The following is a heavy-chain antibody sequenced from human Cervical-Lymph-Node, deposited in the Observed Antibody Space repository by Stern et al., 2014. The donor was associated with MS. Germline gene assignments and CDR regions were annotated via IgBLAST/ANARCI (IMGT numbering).Heavy chain of an antibody. CDR1: GYSFSSYW. CDR2: IFPSDSET. J-gene: IGHJ4*02. D-gene: IGHD3-22*01. CDR3: GREVALTAGLLGF. Sequence: QLVQSGAEVKKPGESLKIACKGSGYSFSSYWIAWVRQMPGKGLEWMGMIFPSDSETRDSPSFEGQVTISVDKSTSTAYLHWSSLKASDTARYYCGREVALTAGLLGFWGQGTQVIVS. V-gene: IGHV5-51*01.